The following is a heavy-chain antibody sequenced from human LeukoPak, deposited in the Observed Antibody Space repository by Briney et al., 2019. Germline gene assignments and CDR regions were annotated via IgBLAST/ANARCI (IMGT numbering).Heavy chain of an antibody. V-gene: IGHV4-34*01. D-gene: IGHD6-19*01. CDR2: INHSGST. J-gene: IGHJ3*02. CDR3: ARGRGRYSSGWYRQAFDI. CDR1: GGSFSGYY. Sequence: SETLSLTCAVYGGSFSGYYWSWIRQPPGKGLDWIGEINHSGSTNYNPSLKSRVTISVDTSKNQFSLKLSSVTAADTAVYYCARGRGRYSSGWYRQAFDIWGQGAMVTVSS.